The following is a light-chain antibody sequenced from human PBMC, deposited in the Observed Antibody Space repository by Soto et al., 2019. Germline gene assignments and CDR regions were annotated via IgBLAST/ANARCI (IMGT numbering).Light chain of an antibody. V-gene: IGKV1-5*01. J-gene: IGKJ1*01. Sequence: TTQSPSTLSTSVGDRVTIACRASQSISPWLAWYQQKPGKAPKLLIYGASSLEGGVPSRFSGSGSGTDFTLTISSLQPDDFATYYCQQYSSSVTFGQGTKVDIK. CDR1: QSISPW. CDR3: QQYSSSVT. CDR2: GAS.